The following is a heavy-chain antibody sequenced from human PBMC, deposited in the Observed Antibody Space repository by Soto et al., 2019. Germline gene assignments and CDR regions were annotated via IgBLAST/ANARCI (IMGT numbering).Heavy chain of an antibody. Sequence: QVQLQESGPGLVKPSQTLSLTCTVSGASISSGGYYWSWIRQLPGKGLEYIGYIFHSGSSYYNPSLKSRVTMSVDTSTNQFSLKLSSVTVADTAVYYCARKQQFEPHFFDPWGQGTLVTVSS. V-gene: IGHV4-31*03. CDR1: GASISSGGYY. J-gene: IGHJ5*02. D-gene: IGHD1-1*01. CDR2: IFHSGSS. CDR3: ARKQQFEPHFFDP.